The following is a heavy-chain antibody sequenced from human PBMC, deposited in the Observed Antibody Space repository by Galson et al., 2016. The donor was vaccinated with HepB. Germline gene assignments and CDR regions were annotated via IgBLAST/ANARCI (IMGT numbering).Heavy chain of an antibody. D-gene: IGHD6-19*01. V-gene: IGHV5-51*01. CDR3: ARMQWLVDWYLDL. CDR1: EFSLTSYW. J-gene: IGHJ2*01. CDR2: IYPGDSDT. Sequence: QSGAEVKKPGESLKISCKGSEFSLTSYWIGWVRQMPGKGMEWMGIIYPGDSDTRYSSSFQGQVTISADKSISTAYLEWSSLEASDSAVYYCARMQWLVDWYLDLWGQGTLVTVSS.